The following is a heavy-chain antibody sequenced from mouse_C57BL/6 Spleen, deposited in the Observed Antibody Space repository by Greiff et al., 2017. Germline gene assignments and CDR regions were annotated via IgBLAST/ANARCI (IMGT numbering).Heavy chain of an antibody. CDR2: IRNKANNHAT. CDR1: GFTFSDAW. D-gene: IGHD1-1*01. Sequence: EVQLQESGGGLVQPGGSMKLSCAASGFTFSDAWMDWVRQSPEKGLEWVAEIRNKANNHATYYAESVKGRFTISRDDSKSSVYLQMNSLRAEDTGIYYCTSLITTVIDYWGQGTTLTVSS. V-gene: IGHV6-6*01. CDR3: TSLITTVIDY. J-gene: IGHJ2*01.